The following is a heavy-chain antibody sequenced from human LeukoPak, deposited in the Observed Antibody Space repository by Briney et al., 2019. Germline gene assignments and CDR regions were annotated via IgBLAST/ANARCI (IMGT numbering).Heavy chain of an antibody. Sequence: KPGGSLRLSCAASGFIFSLYCMHWVRQAPGKGPMWVSRICPDGTGISYADSVKARFTTSRDNAKNTVYLQMNGLREEDTAVYYCVRDFRSADYWGQETLVTVSS. J-gene: IGHJ4*02. CDR1: GFIFSLYC. CDR2: ICPDGTGI. CDR3: VRDFRSADY. V-gene: IGHV3-74*01.